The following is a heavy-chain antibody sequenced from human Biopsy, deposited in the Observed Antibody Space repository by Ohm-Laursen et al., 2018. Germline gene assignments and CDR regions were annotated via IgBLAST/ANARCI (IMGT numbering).Heavy chain of an antibody. CDR1: GFTFSNYY. V-gene: IGHV3-74*01. CDR3: ARGGFFAYSTFDY. D-gene: IGHD4-11*01. CDR2: IKRDETTT. J-gene: IGHJ4*02. Sequence: SLRLSCAASGFTFSNYYMHWVRQAPGKGLLWVSRIKRDETTTDYAESVKGRFTISRDNAKNTLYLQMNSLRAEDTAVYYCARGGFFAYSTFDYWGQGALVTVSS.